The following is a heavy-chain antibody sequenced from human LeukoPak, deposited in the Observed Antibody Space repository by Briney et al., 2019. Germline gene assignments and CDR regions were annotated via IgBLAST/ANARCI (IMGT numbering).Heavy chain of an antibody. V-gene: IGHV4-59*01. CDR3: PRSRIAAAGFYYYYGMDV. CDR1: GGSIRSYY. CDR2: IYYSGST. D-gene: IGHD6-13*01. J-gene: IGHJ6*02. Sequence: ASETLSLTCTDSGGSIRSYYWSWIRQPPGKGLEWIGYIYYSGSTNYNPSLKSRVTISVDTSKNQFSLKLSSVTAADTAVYYCPRSRIAAAGFYYYYGMDVWGQGTTVTVSS.